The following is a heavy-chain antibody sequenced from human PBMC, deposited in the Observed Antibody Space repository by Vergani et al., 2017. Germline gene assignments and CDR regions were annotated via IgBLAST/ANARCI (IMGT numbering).Heavy chain of an antibody. Sequence: QVQLVESGGGVVQPGRSLRLSCAASGFTFSSYGMHWVRPAPGKGLEWVAVIWYDGSNKYYADYVKSRFTISRDNSKNTLYLQMNSLRAEDTAVYYCARDRAAASWYFDLWGRGTLVTVSS. CDR1: GFTFSSYG. CDR3: ARDRAAASWYFDL. CDR2: IWYDGSNK. V-gene: IGHV3-33*01. D-gene: IGHD6-13*01. J-gene: IGHJ2*01.